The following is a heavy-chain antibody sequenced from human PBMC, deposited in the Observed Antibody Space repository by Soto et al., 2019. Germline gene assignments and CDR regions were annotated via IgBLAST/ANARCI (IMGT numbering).Heavy chain of an antibody. V-gene: IGHV4-61*01. D-gene: IGHD6-6*01. CDR1: GGSVSSGSYY. Sequence: QVQLQESGPGLVKPSETLSLTCTVSGGSVSSGSYYWSWIRQPPGKGLEWIGYIYYSGSTNYNPSLKSRVTISVDTSKNQFSLKLSSVTAADTAVYYCARVVSSSASGGWFDPWGQGTVVTVSS. CDR3: ARVVSSSASGGWFDP. CDR2: IYYSGST. J-gene: IGHJ5*02.